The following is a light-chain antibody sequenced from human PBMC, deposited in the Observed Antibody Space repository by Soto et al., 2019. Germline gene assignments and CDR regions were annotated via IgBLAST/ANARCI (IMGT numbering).Light chain of an antibody. CDR2: AAS. V-gene: IGKV1-39*01. Sequence: DIQMTQSPSSLSASVGDRVTITCRASQSIAIYLNWYQQKPGKAPNLLIYAASSLQSGVPSRLSGSGSGTDLTLTISNLQPEDVATYFCQQTYTIPQYTFGQGTKVDIK. CDR1: QSIAIY. CDR3: QQTYTIPQYT. J-gene: IGKJ2*01.